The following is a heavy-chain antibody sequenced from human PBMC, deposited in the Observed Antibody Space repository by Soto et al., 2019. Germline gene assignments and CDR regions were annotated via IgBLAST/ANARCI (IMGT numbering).Heavy chain of an antibody. CDR3: ARGIEYFDY. J-gene: IGHJ4*02. Sequence: GGSLRLSCAASGLTFTSSTMNWVRQAPGQGLEWVSYISSSGSLIYYADSVKGRFTISRDNAKNSMFLQMNSLRAEDTAVYYCARGIEYFDYWGQGTLVTVSS. CDR1: GLTFTSST. V-gene: IGHV3-48*01. CDR2: ISSSGSLI. D-gene: IGHD3-16*02.